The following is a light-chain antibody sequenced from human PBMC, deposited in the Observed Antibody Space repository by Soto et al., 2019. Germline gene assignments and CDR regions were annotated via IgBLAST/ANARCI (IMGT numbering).Light chain of an antibody. Sequence: QPVLTQPASVSGYPGQSITISCTGASSDVGAYNYVAWCQQHPGKGPKLLIYDVSNRPSGFSSRFSGSKSGNTASLTISGLRAEDEADYFCSSYTTSSTYVFGTGTKLTVL. V-gene: IGLV2-14*01. CDR2: DVS. CDR1: SSDVGAYNY. CDR3: SSYTTSSTYV. J-gene: IGLJ1*01.